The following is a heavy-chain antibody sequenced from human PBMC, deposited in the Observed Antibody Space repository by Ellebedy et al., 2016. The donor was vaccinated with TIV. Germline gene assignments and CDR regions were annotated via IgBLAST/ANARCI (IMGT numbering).Heavy chain of an antibody. D-gene: IGHD2-2*02. CDR1: GGSISSGGYY. Sequence: SETLSLXXTVSGGSISSGGYYWSWIRQHPGKGLEWIGYIYYSGSTYYNPSLKSRVTISVDTSKNQFSLKLSSVTAADTAVYYCAIIVVVPAAINYYGMDGWGQGTTVTVSS. CDR2: IYYSGST. CDR3: AIIVVVPAAINYYGMDG. J-gene: IGHJ6*02. V-gene: IGHV4-31*03.